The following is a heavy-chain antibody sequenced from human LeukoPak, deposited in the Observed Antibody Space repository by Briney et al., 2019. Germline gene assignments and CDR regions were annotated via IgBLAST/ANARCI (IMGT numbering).Heavy chain of an antibody. CDR3: AKDLMGAHTNDNGGDAFDI. CDR1: GFTFGSYE. V-gene: IGHV3-23*01. CDR2: IGGSGGST. D-gene: IGHD1-26*01. J-gene: IGHJ3*02. Sequence: GGSLRLSCEASGFTFGSYEMTWVRQAPGKGLEWISAIGGSGGSTYYADSVKGRFTISRDNSKNTLYLQMNSLRAEDTAVYYCAKDLMGAHTNDNGGDAFDIWGQGTMVTVSS.